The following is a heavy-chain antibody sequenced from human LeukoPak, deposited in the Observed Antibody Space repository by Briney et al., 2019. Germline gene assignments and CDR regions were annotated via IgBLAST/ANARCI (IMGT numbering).Heavy chain of an antibody. J-gene: IGHJ4*02. Sequence: GGSLRLSCAASGFTISSSYMSWVRQVPGKGLEWVSAISGSGGSTYYADSVKGRFTIPRDNSKNTLYLQMNSLRAEDTAVYCCAKDLSRYYYGDYAFDYWGQGTLVTVSS. CDR3: AKDLSRYYYGDYAFDY. CDR2: ISGSGGST. D-gene: IGHD4-17*01. V-gene: IGHV3-23*01. CDR1: GFTISSSY.